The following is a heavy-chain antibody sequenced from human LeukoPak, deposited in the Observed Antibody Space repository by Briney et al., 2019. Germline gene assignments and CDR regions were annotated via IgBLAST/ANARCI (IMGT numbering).Heavy chain of an antibody. CDR1: GYTFTGYY. CDR3: ARSGYSYGYYYYYYMDV. Sequence: VASVKVSCKASGYTFTGYYMHWVRQAPGQGLEWMGWINPNSGGTNYAQKFQGRVTMTTDTSTSTAYMELRSLRSDDTAVYYCARSGYSYGYYYYYYMDVWGKGTTVTVSS. CDR2: INPNSGGT. D-gene: IGHD5-18*01. V-gene: IGHV1-2*02. J-gene: IGHJ6*03.